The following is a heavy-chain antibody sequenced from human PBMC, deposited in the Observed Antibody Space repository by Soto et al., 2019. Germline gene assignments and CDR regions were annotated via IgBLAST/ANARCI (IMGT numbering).Heavy chain of an antibody. CDR2: IWYDGSNK. Sequence: GGSLRLSCAASGFTFSSYGMHWVRQAPGKGLEWVAVIWYDGSNKYYADSVKGRFTISRDNSKNTLYLQRNSLRAEDTAVYYCARWMSARYYYYGMDVWGQGTTVTVSS. CDR1: GFTFSSYG. J-gene: IGHJ6*02. V-gene: IGHV3-33*01. D-gene: IGHD2-2*03. CDR3: ARWMSARYYYYGMDV.